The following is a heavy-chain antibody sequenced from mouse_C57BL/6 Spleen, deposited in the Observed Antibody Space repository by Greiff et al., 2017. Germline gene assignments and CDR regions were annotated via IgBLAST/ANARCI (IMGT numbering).Heavy chain of an antibody. CDR1: CYTFTSYW. CDR3: ARPLYRNFYFFHY. CDR2: INPSSGYP. Sequence: QVQLQQSGAELAKPGASVQLSCKASCYTFTSYWMHWVKQRPGQGLEWIGYINPSSGYPKYNQKFKEKATLTADQSSDTAYMQLSSLTYEYSAVYYCARPLYRNFYFFHYWGQGTTLTVSS. D-gene: IGHD2-1*01. V-gene: IGHV1-7*01. J-gene: IGHJ2*01.